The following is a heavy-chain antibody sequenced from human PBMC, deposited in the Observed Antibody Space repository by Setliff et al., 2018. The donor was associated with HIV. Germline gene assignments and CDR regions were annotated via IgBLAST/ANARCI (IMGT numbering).Heavy chain of an antibody. Sequence: ASVKVSCKASGDIFTSYYMHWVRQAPGQGPEWMGVINPSGGSTIYAQKFQGRVTISVDTSKNQFSLQLSPVTAADTAVYYCARRTYGSGRFDPWGQGTLVTVSS. CDR3: ARRTYGSGRFDP. CDR2: INPSGGST. J-gene: IGHJ5*02. CDR1: GDIFTSYY. V-gene: IGHV1-46*01. D-gene: IGHD6-19*01.